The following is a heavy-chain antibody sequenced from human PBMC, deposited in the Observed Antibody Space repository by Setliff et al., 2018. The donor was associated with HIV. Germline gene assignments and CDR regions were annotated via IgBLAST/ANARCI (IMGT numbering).Heavy chain of an antibody. V-gene: IGHV4-39*01. D-gene: IGHD4-4*01. CDR2: IHSSGIT. CDR3: ATHASTVQDAMDV. Sequence: ASETLSLTCTVSGGSTSSTIYHWVWIRQPPGKGLEWIGNIHSSGITYYKPSLKSRLTISLDTSKNQFSLKLSSVTAADTAVYYCATHASTVQDAMDVWGQGTTVTVSS. CDR1: GGSTSSTIYH. J-gene: IGHJ6*02.